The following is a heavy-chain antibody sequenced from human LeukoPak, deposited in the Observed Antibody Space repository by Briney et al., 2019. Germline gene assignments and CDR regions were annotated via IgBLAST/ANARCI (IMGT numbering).Heavy chain of an antibody. CDR3: ARDGGERNYDFWSGYQY. Sequence: GRSLRLSCAASGFTFSSYGMHWVRQAPGKGLEWVAVIWYDGSNKYYADSVKGRFTISRDNSKNMLFLQMNSLRAEDTAVYYCARDGGERNYDFWSGYQYWGQGTLVTVSS. CDR2: IWYDGSNK. J-gene: IGHJ4*02. D-gene: IGHD3-3*01. CDR1: GFTFSSYG. V-gene: IGHV3-33*01.